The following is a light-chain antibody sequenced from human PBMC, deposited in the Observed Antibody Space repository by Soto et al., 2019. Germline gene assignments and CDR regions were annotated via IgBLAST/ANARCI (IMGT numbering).Light chain of an antibody. CDR1: QTVGSN. CDR2: GES. J-gene: IGKJ1*01. V-gene: IGKV3-15*01. CDR3: QQFNTWPRT. Sequence: EIVMTQSPATLSVSPGERATLSCRASQTVGSNVAWYQQKPCQAPRLLIYGESTRATGIPARFSGGGSGTEFTRTISGLQSEDFAVYYCQQFNTWPRTFGQGTKVEIK.